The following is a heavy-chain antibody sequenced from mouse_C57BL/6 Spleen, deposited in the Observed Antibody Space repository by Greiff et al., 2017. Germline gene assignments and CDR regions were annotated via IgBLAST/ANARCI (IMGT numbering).Heavy chain of an antibody. CDR3: ARRGYGSRGGFAY. Sequence: VQLQQSGPELVKPGASVKISCKASGYTFTDYYMNWVKQSHGKSLEWIGDINPNNGGTSYNQKFKGKATLTVDKSSSTAYMELRSLTSEDSAVYYCARRGYGSRGGFAYWGQGTLVTVSA. CDR1: GYTFTDYY. V-gene: IGHV1-26*01. J-gene: IGHJ3*01. CDR2: INPNNGGT. D-gene: IGHD1-1*01.